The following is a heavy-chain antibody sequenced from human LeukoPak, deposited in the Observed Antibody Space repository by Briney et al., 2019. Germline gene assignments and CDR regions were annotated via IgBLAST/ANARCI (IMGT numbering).Heavy chain of an antibody. CDR2: ISSRSSNI. Sequence: GGSLRLSCTASGFTVSSYAMKSVRHDPGKGMQWVSYISSRSSNIYYAGSVKGRFTNSRDNAKNSLYLQMNSLRDEDTAVYYCARDTGDGSYDYWGQGTLVTVSS. V-gene: IGHV3-48*02. CDR3: ARDTGDGSYDY. J-gene: IGHJ4*02. CDR1: GFTVSSYA. D-gene: IGHD1-26*01.